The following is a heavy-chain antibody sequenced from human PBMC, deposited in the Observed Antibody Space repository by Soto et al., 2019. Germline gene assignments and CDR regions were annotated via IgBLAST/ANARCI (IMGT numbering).Heavy chain of an antibody. CDR2: TIPIFSTT. Sequence: QVQLVQSGAEVRKPGSSVTVSCKAFGGTFISYAFSWVRQAPGQGLEWMGGTIPIFSTTHYAQNLQGRVTITADGSTSTAYMELSSLRSEDTAVYYCAAAVWRGYSEYYYGMDVWGLGTTVTVSS. D-gene: IGHD3-3*01. CDR3: AAAVWRGYSEYYYGMDV. J-gene: IGHJ6*02. V-gene: IGHV1-69*01. CDR1: GGTFISYA.